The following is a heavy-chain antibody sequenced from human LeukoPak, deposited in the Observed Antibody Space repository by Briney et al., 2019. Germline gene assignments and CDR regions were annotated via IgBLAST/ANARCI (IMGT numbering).Heavy chain of an antibody. CDR1: GGSISSYY. CDR3: ARFRXXTXWYFDL. Sequence: SETLSLTCTVSGGSISSYYWSWIRQPPGKGLEWIGXIXXSGXTNXNPSLKSRVTISVDTSKNQFSLKLTSVTAADTAVYYCARFRXXTXWYFDLWGRGTLVTVSS. V-gene: IGHV4-59*01. J-gene: IGHJ2*01. CDR2: IXXSGXT.